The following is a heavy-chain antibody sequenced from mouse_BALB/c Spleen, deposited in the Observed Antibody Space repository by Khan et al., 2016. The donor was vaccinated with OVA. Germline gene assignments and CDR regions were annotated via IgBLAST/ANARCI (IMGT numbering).Heavy chain of an antibody. CDR2: IWGDGST. J-gene: IGHJ4*01. D-gene: IGHD2-1*01. Sequence: QVQLKESGPGLVAPSQSLSITCTVSGFSLTGYGVNWVRQPPGKGLEWLGMIWGDGSTDYNSALKSRLSISKDNSKSQVFLKMNSLQTDATARYYCARANYGNYREAMDYWGQGTSVTVSS. V-gene: IGHV2-6-7*01. CDR1: GFSLTGYG. CDR3: ARANYGNYREAMDY.